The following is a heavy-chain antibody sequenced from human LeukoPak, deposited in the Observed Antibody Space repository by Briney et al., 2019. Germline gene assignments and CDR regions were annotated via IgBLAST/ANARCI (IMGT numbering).Heavy chain of an antibody. V-gene: IGHV4-30-4*01. J-gene: IGHJ3*02. Sequence: SQTLSLTCTVSGASIRSGDYYWSWIRQPPGKGLEWIGYIHDSGSTYYNPSLKSRITISVDTSENRFSLKMSSVTATDTAVYYCARDCSGGSCYGAFDIWGQGTMVTVSS. D-gene: IGHD2-15*01. CDR3: ARDCSGGSCYGAFDI. CDR2: IHDSGST. CDR1: GASIRSGDYY.